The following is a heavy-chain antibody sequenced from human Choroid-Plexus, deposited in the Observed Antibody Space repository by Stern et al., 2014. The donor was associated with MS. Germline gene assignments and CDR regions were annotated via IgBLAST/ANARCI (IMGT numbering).Heavy chain of an antibody. J-gene: IGHJ5*02. CDR3: AKDRQYLTYFFDH. V-gene: IGHV3-30*18. CDR2: VAYDGSNK. CDR1: GFTFGSCA. Sequence: QVQLVESGGGVVQPGRPLRLSCVASGFTFGSCAMHWVRQAPGKGLEWVAGVAYDGSNKYYADSVKGRFAISRDNSQNTLDMQRSSLRPEDTAVYYCAKDRQYLTYFFDHWGQGSLVTVSS. D-gene: IGHD2/OR15-2a*01.